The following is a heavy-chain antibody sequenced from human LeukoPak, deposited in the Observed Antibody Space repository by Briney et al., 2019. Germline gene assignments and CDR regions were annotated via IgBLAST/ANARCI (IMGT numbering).Heavy chain of an antibody. D-gene: IGHD5-18*01. J-gene: IGHJ4*02. Sequence: MAGGSLRLSCAASGFTFSSYSMNWVRQAPGKGLEWVSSISSSSSYIYYADSVKGRFTISRDNAKNSLYLQMNSLRAEDTAVYYCARDRAVDTAMVHKATLIDYWGQGTLVTVSS. V-gene: IGHV3-21*01. CDR3: ARDRAVDTAMVHKATLIDY. CDR2: ISSSSSYI. CDR1: GFTFSSYS.